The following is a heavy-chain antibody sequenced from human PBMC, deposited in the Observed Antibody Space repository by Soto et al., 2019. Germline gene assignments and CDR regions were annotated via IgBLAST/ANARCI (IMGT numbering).Heavy chain of an antibody. CDR1: GGSISSSSYY. V-gene: IGHV4-39*01. CDR2: IYYSGST. J-gene: IGHJ6*03. D-gene: IGHD3-9*01. CDR3: ARHIGVLTGYYKHYYYMDV. Sequence: PSETQSLTCSVSGGSISSSSYYWGWIRQPPGKGLEWVGSIYYSGSTYYNPSLKSRVTISVDTSKNQFSLKLSSVTAADTAVYYCARHIGVLTGYYKHYYYMDVWGKGTTVTVSS.